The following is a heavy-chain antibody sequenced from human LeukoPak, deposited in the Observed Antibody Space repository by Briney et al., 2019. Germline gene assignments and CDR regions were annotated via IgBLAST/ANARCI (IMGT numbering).Heavy chain of an antibody. CDR2: IRHDGTEK. CDR1: GFSFSSYW. CDR3: ARLAWAVIIQPTAIFDY. V-gene: IGHV3-7*01. Sequence: GGSLRLSCAASGFSFSSYWMTWVRQAPGKGLEWVANIRHDGTEKYYVDSMKGRFTVSRDNTKNSLYLQINSLRAEDTAVYYCARLAWAVIIQPTAIFDYWGQGTLVTVSS. D-gene: IGHD2-2*02. J-gene: IGHJ4*02.